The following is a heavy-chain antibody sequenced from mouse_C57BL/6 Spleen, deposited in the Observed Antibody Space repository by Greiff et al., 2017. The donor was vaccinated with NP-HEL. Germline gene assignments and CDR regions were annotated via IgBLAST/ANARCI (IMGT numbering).Heavy chain of an antibody. CDR3: ARRADYGSRDYAMDY. CDR1: GFTFSDYG. CDR2: ISSGSSTI. V-gene: IGHV5-17*01. J-gene: IGHJ4*01. Sequence: EVKLEESGGGLVKPGGSLKLSCAASGFTFSDYGMHWVRQAPEKGLEWVAYISSGSSTIYYADTVKGRFTISRDNAKNTLFLQMTSLRSEDTAMYYCARRADYGSRDYAMDYWGQGTSVTVSS. D-gene: IGHD1-1*01.